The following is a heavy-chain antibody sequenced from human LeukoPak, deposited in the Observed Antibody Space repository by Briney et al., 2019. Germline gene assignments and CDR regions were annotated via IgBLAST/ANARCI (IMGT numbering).Heavy chain of an antibody. J-gene: IGHJ4*02. CDR3: ARHEDYSGSYFPEDY. CDR1: GSSFTNYW. Sequence: GESLKISCEGSGSSFTNYWIGWVRQLPGKGLEWMGIIYPGDSDTRYSPSFQGQVTISADKSISTAYLQWSSLKASDTAMYYCARHEDYSGSYFPEDYWGQGTLVTVSS. D-gene: IGHD1-26*01. CDR2: IYPGDSDT. V-gene: IGHV5-51*01.